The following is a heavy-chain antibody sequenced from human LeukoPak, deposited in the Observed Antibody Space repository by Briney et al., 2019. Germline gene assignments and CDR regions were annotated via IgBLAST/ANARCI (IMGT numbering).Heavy chain of an antibody. CDR1: GGSISSYY. CDR2: IYTSGST. D-gene: IGHD3-22*01. Sequence: SETLSLTCTVSGGSISSYYWSWIRQPAGKGLEWIGRIYTSGSTNYNPSLTSRVTMSVDTSKNQFSLKLSSVTAADTAVYYCARDPNTYYYDSSGYYGDAFDIWGQGTMVTVSS. CDR3: ARDPNTYYYDSSGYYGDAFDI. V-gene: IGHV4-4*07. J-gene: IGHJ3*02.